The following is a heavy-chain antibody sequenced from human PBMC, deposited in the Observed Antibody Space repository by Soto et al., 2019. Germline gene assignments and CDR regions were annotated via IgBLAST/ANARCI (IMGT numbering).Heavy chain of an antibody. D-gene: IGHD3-16*01. CDR3: ARASTGELWVYANWFDP. V-gene: IGHV4-30-4*01. Sequence: QVQLQGSGPGLVKPSQTLSLTCTVSGGSISSGDYYWSWIRQPPGKGLEWIGFIYYSGGTYYKPSLKSRVTISVDTSKNKFSLNLSSVTAADTAVYYCARASTGELWVYANWFDPWGPGTLVTVSS. CDR1: GGSISSGDYY. CDR2: IYYSGGT. J-gene: IGHJ5*02.